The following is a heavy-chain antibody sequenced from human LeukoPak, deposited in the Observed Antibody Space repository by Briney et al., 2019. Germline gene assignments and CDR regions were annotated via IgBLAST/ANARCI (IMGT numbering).Heavy chain of an antibody. CDR1: GGTFSSYA. J-gene: IGHJ6*03. CDR2: IIPIFGTA. Sequence: SVKVSCKASGGTFSSYAISWVRQAPGQGLEWMGGIIPIFGTAHYAHNFQGRVTITADESTSTAYMELSSLRSGDTAVYYCARVLSGSGSLYYYYYYMDVWGKGTTVTISS. D-gene: IGHD6-19*01. CDR3: ARVLSGSGSLYYYYYYMDV. V-gene: IGHV1-69*13.